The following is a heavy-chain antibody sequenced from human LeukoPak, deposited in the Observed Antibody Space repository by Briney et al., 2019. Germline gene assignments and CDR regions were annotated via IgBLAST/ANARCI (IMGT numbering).Heavy chain of an antibody. D-gene: IGHD2/OR15-2a*01. J-gene: IGHJ4*02. CDR2: IKEDGSQK. CDR1: GFTFSSYW. CDR3: ASASFEY. V-gene: IGHV3-7*02. Sequence: GGSLRLSCAASGFTFSSYWMTWVRQAPGKGLEWVANIKEDGSQKYYVDSVKGRFTISRDNARNSLYLQMNSLRAEDTAVYYCASASFEYWGQGTLVTASS.